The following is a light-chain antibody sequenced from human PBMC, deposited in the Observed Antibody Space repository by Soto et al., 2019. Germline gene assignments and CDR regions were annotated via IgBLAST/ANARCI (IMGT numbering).Light chain of an antibody. J-gene: IGKJ3*01. CDR1: QSISSY. V-gene: IGKV1-39*01. Sequence: DIQMTQSPSSLSTSVGDRVTITCRASQSISSYLNWYQQKPGQAPPLLIYAASSLQSGVPSRFSGSGSGTEFTLTISSLQPEDFATYYCQQSYSTPFTFGHGTKVDI. CDR3: QQSYSTPFT. CDR2: AAS.